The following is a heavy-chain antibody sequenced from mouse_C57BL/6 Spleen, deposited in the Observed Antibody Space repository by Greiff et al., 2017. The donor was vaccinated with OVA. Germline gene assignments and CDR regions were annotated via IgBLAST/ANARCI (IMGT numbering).Heavy chain of an antibody. CDR1: GYTFTDYE. CDR3: TREGITTVFDY. CDR2: IDPETGGT. D-gene: IGHD1-1*01. Sequence: QVQLKESGAELVRPGASVTLSCKASGYTFTDYEMHWVKQTPVHGLEWIGAIDPETGGTAYNQKFKGKAILTADKSSSTAYMELRSLTSEDSAVYYCTREGITTVFDYWGQGTTLTVSS. J-gene: IGHJ2*01. V-gene: IGHV1-15*01.